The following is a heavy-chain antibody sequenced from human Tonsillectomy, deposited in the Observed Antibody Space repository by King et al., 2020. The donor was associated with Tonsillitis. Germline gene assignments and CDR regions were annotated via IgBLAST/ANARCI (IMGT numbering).Heavy chain of an antibody. V-gene: IGHV2-26*01. CDR1: GFSLSNARMG. D-gene: IGHD3-10*01. CDR3: ARIPTPLWFGDAHNHEGYYYYGMDV. Sequence: TLKESGPVLVKPTETLTLTCTVSGFSLSNARMGVSWIRQPPGKALEWLAHIFSNDEKSYSTSLKSRLTISKDTSKSQVVLTMTNMDPVDTATYYCARIPTPLWFGDAHNHEGYYYYGMDVWGQGTTVTVSS. CDR2: IFSNDEK. J-gene: IGHJ6*02.